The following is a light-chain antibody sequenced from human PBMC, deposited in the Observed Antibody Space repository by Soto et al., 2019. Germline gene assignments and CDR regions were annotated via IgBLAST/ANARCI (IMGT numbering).Light chain of an antibody. J-gene: IGKJ5*01. CDR1: QGISSY. CDR3: QQLNSYPFT. Sequence: DIQLTQSPSFLSASVGDRVTITCRASQGISSYLAWYQQKPGKAPKLLIYAASTLQSGVPSSFSGSGSGTEFTPTISSLQAEDFATYYCQQLNSYPFTSGQGTRLEIK. V-gene: IGKV1-9*01. CDR2: AAS.